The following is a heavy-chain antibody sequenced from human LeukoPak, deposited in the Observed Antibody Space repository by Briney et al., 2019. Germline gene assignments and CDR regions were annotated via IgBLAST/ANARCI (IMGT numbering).Heavy chain of an antibody. CDR2: IYGGGDT. Sequence: PGGSLRLSCAVSGFTVSNDYMSWVRQAPGKGLEWVSVIYGGGDTYYADSVRGRFTISRDNFENTLFLQMDSLRAEDTAVYYCTRLLPSSHHFFDSCGQGTLVTVSS. CDR1: GFTVSNDY. CDR3: TRLLPSSHHFFDS. V-gene: IGHV3-53*01. J-gene: IGHJ4*02. D-gene: IGHD6-6*01.